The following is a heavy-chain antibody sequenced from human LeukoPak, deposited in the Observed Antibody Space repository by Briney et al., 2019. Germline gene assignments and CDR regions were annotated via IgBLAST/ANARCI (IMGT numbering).Heavy chain of an antibody. D-gene: IGHD2-2*01. J-gene: IGHJ4*02. Sequence: GGSLRLSCAASGFTFSSYGMHWVRQAPGKGLEWVAVIWYDGSNKYYADSVKGRFTISRDNSKNTLYLQMNSLRAEDTAVYYCAKDIVVVPAAPADDYWGQGTLVTVSS. V-gene: IGHV3-30*02. CDR1: GFTFSSYG. CDR2: IWYDGSNK. CDR3: AKDIVVVPAAPADDY.